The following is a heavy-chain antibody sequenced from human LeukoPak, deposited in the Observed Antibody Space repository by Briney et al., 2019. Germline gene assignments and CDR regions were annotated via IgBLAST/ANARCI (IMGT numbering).Heavy chain of an antibody. CDR2: IIPIFGTA. D-gene: IGHD3-9*01. J-gene: IGHJ6*04. CDR1: GGTFSSYA. CDR3: ARLLRYLDWAYGMDV. Sequence: GASVKVSYKASGGTFSSYAISWVRQAPGQGLEWMGGIIPIFGTANYAQKFQGRVTITADESTSTAYMELSSLRSEDTAVYYCARLLRYLDWAYGMDVWGKGTTVTVSS. V-gene: IGHV1-69*13.